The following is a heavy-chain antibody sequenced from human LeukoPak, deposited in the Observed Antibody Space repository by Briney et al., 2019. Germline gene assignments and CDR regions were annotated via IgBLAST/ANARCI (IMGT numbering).Heavy chain of an antibody. V-gene: IGHV4-59*08. D-gene: IGHD2-15*01. CDR3: ARVVVVAAKGTAFDY. CDR1: GGSISSYY. CDR2: IYYSGGT. J-gene: IGHJ4*02. Sequence: PSETLSLTCTVSGGSISSYYWSWIRQPPGKGLEWIGYIYYSGGTNYNPSLKSRVTISVDTSKNQFSLKLSSVTAADTAVYYCARVVVVAAKGTAFDYWGQGTLVTVSS.